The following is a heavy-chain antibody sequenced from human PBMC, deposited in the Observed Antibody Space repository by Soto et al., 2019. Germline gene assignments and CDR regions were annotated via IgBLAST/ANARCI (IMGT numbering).Heavy chain of an antibody. Sequence: PSETLSLTCAVYGGSFSGYYWSWIRQPPGKGLEWIGEINHSGSTNYNPSLKSRVTISVDTSKNQFSLKLSSVTAADTAVYYCARGPTFWSGYYMFGARTQRSGFDYWGQGTLVTVSS. CDR2: INHSGST. D-gene: IGHD3-3*01. CDR1: GGSFSGYY. CDR3: ARGPTFWSGYYMFGARTQRSGFDY. J-gene: IGHJ4*02. V-gene: IGHV4-34*01.